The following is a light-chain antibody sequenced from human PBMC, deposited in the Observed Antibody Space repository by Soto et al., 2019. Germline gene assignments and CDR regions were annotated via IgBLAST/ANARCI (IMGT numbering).Light chain of an antibody. J-gene: IGKJ1*01. CDR1: QSISSW. CDR3: QQYNSYSGWT. V-gene: IGKV1-5*01. CDR2: DAS. Sequence: DIQMTQSPSTLSASVGDRVTITCRASQSISSWLAWYQQKPGKAPKLLIYDASSLESGVPSRFSGSGSGTEFTLTISSLQPDDFATYYCQQYNSYSGWTFGQGTKWEIK.